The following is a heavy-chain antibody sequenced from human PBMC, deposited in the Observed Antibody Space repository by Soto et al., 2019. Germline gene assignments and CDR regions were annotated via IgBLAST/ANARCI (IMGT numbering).Heavy chain of an antibody. J-gene: IGHJ5*02. D-gene: IGHD3-3*01. CDR3: AVFDFWSGSLGFEP. V-gene: IGHV4-39*01. CDR2: IYYSGST. Sequence: SETLSLTCTVSGGSISSSSYYWGWIRQPPGKGLEWIGSIYYSGSTYYNPSLKSRVTISVDTSKNQFSLKLSSVTAADTAVYYCAVFDFWSGSLGFEPWGQGTLITVSS. CDR1: GGSISSSSYY.